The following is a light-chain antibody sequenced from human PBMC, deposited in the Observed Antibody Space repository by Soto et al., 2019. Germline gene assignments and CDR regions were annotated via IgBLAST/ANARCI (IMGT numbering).Light chain of an antibody. Sequence: DIQMTQSPSSLSASVVDRVTITCRASQDIRKNLNWCQQRPGKAPNLLIYAASSLQNGVPSRFSGSGSGTDFSLTINSLQPEDFATYYCQHYSSTLRIVTFGPGTKVDI. V-gene: IGKV1-39*01. CDR3: QHYSSTLRIVT. J-gene: IGKJ3*01. CDR1: QDIRKN. CDR2: AAS.